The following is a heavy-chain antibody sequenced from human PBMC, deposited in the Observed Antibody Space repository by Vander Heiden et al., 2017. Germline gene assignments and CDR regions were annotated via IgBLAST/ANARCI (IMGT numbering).Heavy chain of an antibody. CDR2: IKNEGSET. CDR3: ARDCWGKPYIVDGFDL. V-gene: IGHV3-7*01. CDR1: GFTFNGYD. D-gene: IGHD5-12*01. J-gene: IGHJ3*01. Sequence: EVQLVESGGGLVQPGGSLRLSCAASGFTFNGYDMAWVGQAPGKGLELVANIKNEGSETWYLDSVKGRFTISRDNGKNSLYLQMNSLRSEDTAVYFCARDCWGKPYIVDGFDLWGHGTRVTVSS.